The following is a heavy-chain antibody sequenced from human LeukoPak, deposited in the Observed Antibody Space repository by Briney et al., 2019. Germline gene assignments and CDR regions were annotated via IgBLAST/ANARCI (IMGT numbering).Heavy chain of an antibody. D-gene: IGHD3-10*01. V-gene: IGHV1-18*01. J-gene: IGHJ6*03. Sequence: WASVKVSCKASGYTFTSYGISWVRQAPGQGLEWMGWISAYNGNTNYAQKLQGRVTMTTDTSTSTAYMELRSLRSEDTAVYYCARARGSGSYYGHDYYYYYYMDVWGQGTTVIVSS. CDR2: ISAYNGNT. CDR3: ARARGSGSYYGHDYYYYYYMDV. CDR1: GYTFTSYG.